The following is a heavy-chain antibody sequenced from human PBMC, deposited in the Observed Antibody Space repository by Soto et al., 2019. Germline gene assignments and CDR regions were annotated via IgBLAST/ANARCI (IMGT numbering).Heavy chain of an antibody. CDR3: AKVLGYCSGGSCYSYAEYFQH. J-gene: IGHJ1*01. D-gene: IGHD2-15*01. Sequence: GGSLRLSCAASGYTFSSYGMHWVRQAPGKGLEWVSAISGSGGSTYYADSVKGRFTISRDNSKNTLYLQMNSLRAEDTAVYYCAKVLGYCSGGSCYSYAEYFQHWGQGTLVTVSS. CDR2: ISGSGGST. V-gene: IGHV3-23*01. CDR1: GYTFSSYG.